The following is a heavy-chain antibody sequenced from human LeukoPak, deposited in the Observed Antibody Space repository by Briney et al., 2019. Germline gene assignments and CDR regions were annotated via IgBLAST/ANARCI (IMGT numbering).Heavy chain of an antibody. J-gene: IGHJ3*02. CDR1: GFTISSYD. D-gene: IGHD3-22*01. Sequence: PGGSLRLSCAASGFTISSYDMHWVRQATGKGLEWVSAIGTAGDTYYPGSVKGRFTTSRENAKTSLYLQMNSLRAGDTAVYYCARARGADYYDSSSPTDAFDIWGQGTMVTVSS. V-gene: IGHV3-13*01. CDR3: ARARGADYYDSSSPTDAFDI. CDR2: IGTAGDT.